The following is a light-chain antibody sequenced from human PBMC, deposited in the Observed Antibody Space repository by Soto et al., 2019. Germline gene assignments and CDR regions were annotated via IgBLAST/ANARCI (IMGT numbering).Light chain of an antibody. CDR2: DVS. CDR1: SSDVGGYNY. Sequence: QSVLTQPASVSGSPGQSITISCTGTSSDVGGYNYVSWYQQHPGKAPKFMIYDVSNRPSGVSNRFSGSKSGNTASLTVSGLQAEDEADYYCSSYAYTHNNYVFGTGTMLTVL. V-gene: IGLV2-14*01. CDR3: SSYAYTHNNYV. J-gene: IGLJ1*01.